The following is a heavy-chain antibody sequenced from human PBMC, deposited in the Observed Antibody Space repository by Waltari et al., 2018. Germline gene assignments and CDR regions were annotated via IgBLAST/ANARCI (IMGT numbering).Heavy chain of an antibody. CDR2: IKQDGSEE. CDR1: GFTCGSFW. CDR3: ARPPPGVVADAYDY. J-gene: IGHJ4*02. Sequence: VQLVQSGGGMVQPGGSKRLCGIGPGFTCGSFWMSWVRQAPGKGLGWVANIKQDGSEEYYVDSVKGRFTISRDNAKKSLYLQMNSLRVEDTAVYYCARPPPGVVADAYDYWGQGTLVTVSS. V-gene: IGHV3-7*01. D-gene: IGHD2-15*01.